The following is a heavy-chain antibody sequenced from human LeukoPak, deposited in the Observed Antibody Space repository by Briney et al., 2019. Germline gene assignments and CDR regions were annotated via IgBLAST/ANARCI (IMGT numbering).Heavy chain of an antibody. J-gene: IGHJ3*02. V-gene: IGHV3-23*01. CDR3: ARDTGSSHDAFDI. CDR1: GFTFSSYA. D-gene: IGHD6-13*01. CDR2: ISGSGGST. Sequence: GGSLRLSCAASGFTFSSYAMSWVRQAPGKGLEWVSAISGSGGSTYYADSVKGRFTISRDNSKNTLYLQMNSLRAEDTAVYYCARDTGSSHDAFDIWGQGTMVTVSS.